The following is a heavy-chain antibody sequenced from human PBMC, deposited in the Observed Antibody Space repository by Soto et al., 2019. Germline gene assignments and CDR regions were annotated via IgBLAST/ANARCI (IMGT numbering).Heavy chain of an antibody. CDR2: IYYSGST. CDR1: GGSVSSYY. V-gene: IGHV4-59*02. D-gene: IGHD3-9*01. CDR3: ARVLTGSINWFDP. J-gene: IGHJ5*02. Sequence: TSESLSLTCTVSGGSVSSYYWSWIRQPPGKGLEWIGYIYYSGSTNYNPSLKSRVTISADTSKNQFSLKLSSVTAADTAVYYCARVLTGSINWFDPWGQGTLVTVSS.